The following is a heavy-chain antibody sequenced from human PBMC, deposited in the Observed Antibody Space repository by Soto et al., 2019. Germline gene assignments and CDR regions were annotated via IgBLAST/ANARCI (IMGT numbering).Heavy chain of an antibody. V-gene: IGHV2-70*04. J-gene: IGHJ6*02. CDR1: SFSLSGTGMR. Sequence: GXTLVNPTKTLTXTCTVSSFSLSGTGMRVTWIRQPPGKALEWLARIDWEDTKLYSTSLKTRLTISKETSKNQVVIIMTNMDPADTATYYCARALYGMDVWGQGTTGTVSS. CDR3: ARALYGMDV. CDR2: IDWEDTK.